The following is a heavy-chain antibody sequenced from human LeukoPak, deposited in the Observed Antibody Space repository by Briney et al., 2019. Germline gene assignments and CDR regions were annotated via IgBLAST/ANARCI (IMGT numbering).Heavy chain of an antibody. Sequence: SETLSLTCTVSGGSISSGDYYWSWIRQPPGKGLEWIGYIYYSGSTYYNPSLKSRVTISVDTSKNQFSLKLSSVTAADTAVYYCARGGETGYSYGYSLDYWGQGTLVTVSS. J-gene: IGHJ4*02. CDR1: GGSISSGDYY. CDR3: ARGGETGYSYGYSLDY. V-gene: IGHV4-30-4*01. D-gene: IGHD5-18*01. CDR2: IYYSGST.